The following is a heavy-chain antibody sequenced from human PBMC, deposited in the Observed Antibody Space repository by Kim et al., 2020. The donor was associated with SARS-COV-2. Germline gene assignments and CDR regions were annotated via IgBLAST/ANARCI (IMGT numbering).Heavy chain of an antibody. V-gene: IGHV4-39*01. CDR3: ARLHIVVVIDSGVDAFDI. J-gene: IGHJ3*02. CDR2: IYYSGST. CDR1: GGSISSSSYY. D-gene: IGHD2-21*01. Sequence: SETLSLTCTVSGGSISSSSYYWGWIRQPPGKGLEWIGSIYYSGSTYYNPSLKSRVTISVDTSKNQFSLKLSSVTAADTAVYYCARLHIVVVIDSGVDAFDIWGQGTMVTVSS.